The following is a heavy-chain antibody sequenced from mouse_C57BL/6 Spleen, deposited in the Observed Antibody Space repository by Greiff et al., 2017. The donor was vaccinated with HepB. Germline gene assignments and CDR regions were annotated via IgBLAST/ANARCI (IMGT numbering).Heavy chain of an antibody. CDR3: ARGNSYYFDY. CDR1: GYTFTSYW. Sequence: QVQLQQPGAELVMPGASVKLSCKASGYTFTSYWMHWVKQRPGQGLEWIGEIDPSDSYTNYNQKFKGKSTLTVDKSSSPAYMQLSSLTSEDSAVYYCARGNSYYFDYWGQGTTLTVSS. J-gene: IGHJ2*01. V-gene: IGHV1-69*01. CDR2: IDPSDSYT.